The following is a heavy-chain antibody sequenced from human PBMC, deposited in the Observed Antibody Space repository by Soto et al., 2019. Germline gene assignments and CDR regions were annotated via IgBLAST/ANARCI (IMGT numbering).Heavy chain of an antibody. CDR3: ARDGSYDSSGYYSRGMDV. D-gene: IGHD3-22*01. V-gene: IGHV3-13*01. CDR1: GFTFSSYD. J-gene: IGHJ6*02. CDR2: IGTAGDT. Sequence: PGGSLILSCAASGFTFSSYDMHWVRQATGKGLEWVSAIGTAGDTYYPGSVKGRFTISRENAKNSLYLQMNSLGAEDTAVYYCARDGSYDSSGYYSRGMDVWGQGTTVTVSS.